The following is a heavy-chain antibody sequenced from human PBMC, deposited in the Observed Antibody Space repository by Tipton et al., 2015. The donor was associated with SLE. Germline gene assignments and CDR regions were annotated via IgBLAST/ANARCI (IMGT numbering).Heavy chain of an antibody. D-gene: IGHD5-18*01. CDR2: VYYSGST. J-gene: IGHJ4*02. Sequence: GLVKPSETLSLICTVYGDSISANSYHWGWVRQPPGKGLEWIGNVYYSGSTYYSASLRSRVTISLDSSKNHFSLTLNSVTASDTAVYYCAKTTVYSNDWPYFYHWGQGPLVTVSS. CDR3: AKTTVYSNDWPYFYH. CDR1: GDSISANSYH. V-gene: IGHV4-39*07.